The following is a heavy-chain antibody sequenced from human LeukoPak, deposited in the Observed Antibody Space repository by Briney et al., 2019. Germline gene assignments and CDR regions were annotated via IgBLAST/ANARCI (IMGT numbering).Heavy chain of an antibody. CDR1: GFTLGSYW. J-gene: IGHJ5*02. V-gene: IGHV3-74*01. D-gene: IGHD3-10*01. Sequence: GGSLRLSCAASGFTLGSYWMHWVRQAPGKGLVWVSRMNSDGSTTSYADSVRGRFTISRDNAKNTLYLQMNSLRAEDTAVYYCVRGLYGSGSPSYNCFDPWGQGTLVTVSS. CDR2: MNSDGSTT. CDR3: VRGLYGSGSPSYNCFDP.